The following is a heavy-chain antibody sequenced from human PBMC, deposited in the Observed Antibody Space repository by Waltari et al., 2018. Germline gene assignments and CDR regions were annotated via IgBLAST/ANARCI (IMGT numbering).Heavy chain of an antibody. CDR3: ARERSVTGKGNLDY. V-gene: IGHV3-48*03. Sequence: EVQLVESGGGWVQPGGSLRLSCASSGFTFSRYEVNWVRQAPGKGLEWVSYISSGGTNMFYAESVKGRFTISRDNAKNSLYLHMNSLRVEDTAVYYCARERSVTGKGNLDYWGQGTLVTVSS. D-gene: IGHD3-10*01. CDR2: ISSGGTNM. J-gene: IGHJ4*02. CDR1: GFTFSRYE.